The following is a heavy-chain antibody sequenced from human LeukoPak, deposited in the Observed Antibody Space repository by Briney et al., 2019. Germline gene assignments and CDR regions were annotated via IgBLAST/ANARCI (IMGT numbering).Heavy chain of an antibody. J-gene: IGHJ5*02. CDR3: ARDRVLGYCSGGSCYSGWFDP. CDR2: IYHSGST. D-gene: IGHD2-15*01. V-gene: IGHV4-30-2*01. CDR1: GGSISSGGYS. Sequence: SETLSLTCAVSGGSISSGGYSWSWIRQPPGKGLEWIGYIYHSGSTYYNPSLKSRVTISVDRSKNQFSLKLSSVTAADTAVYYCARDRVLGYCSGGSCYSGWFDPWGQGTLVTVSP.